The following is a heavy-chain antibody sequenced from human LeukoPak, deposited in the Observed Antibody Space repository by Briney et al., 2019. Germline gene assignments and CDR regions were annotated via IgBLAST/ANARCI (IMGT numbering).Heavy chain of an antibody. J-gene: IGHJ4*02. CDR3: AKAPVTTCRGAYCYPFDY. V-gene: IGHV3-20*04. CDR2: INWNGGST. D-gene: IGHD2-21*01. Sequence: PGGSLRLSCAASGFTFDDYGMSWVRQAPGKGLEWVSGINWNGGSTYYADSVKGRFTISRDSSKNTLFLQMNRLRPEDAAVYYCAKAPVTTCRGAYCYPFDYWGQGTLVTVSS. CDR1: GFTFDDYG.